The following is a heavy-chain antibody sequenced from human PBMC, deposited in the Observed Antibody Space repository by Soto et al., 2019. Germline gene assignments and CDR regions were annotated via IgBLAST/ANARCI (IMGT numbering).Heavy chain of an antibody. CDR2: ISGSGGST. CDR1: GFTFSSYA. D-gene: IGHD3-22*01. Sequence: GGSLRLSCAASGFTFSSYAMSWVRQAPGKGLEWVSAISGSGGSTYYADSVKGRFTISRDNSKNTLYLQMNSLRAEDTAVYYCAKDRRDSSGYQREFDYWGQGTLVTVSS. J-gene: IGHJ4*02. V-gene: IGHV3-23*01. CDR3: AKDRRDSSGYQREFDY.